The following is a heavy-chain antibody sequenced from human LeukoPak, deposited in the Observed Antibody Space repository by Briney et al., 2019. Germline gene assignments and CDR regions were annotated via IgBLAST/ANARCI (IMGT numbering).Heavy chain of an antibody. CDR3: TKEDSSGWSEFDY. V-gene: IGHV3-49*04. CDR2: IRSKAYGGTT. CDR1: GFTFSSYW. D-gene: IGHD6-19*01. J-gene: IGHJ4*02. Sequence: GGSLRLSCAASGFTFSSYWMSWVRQAPGKGLEWVGFIRSKAYGGTTEYAASVKGRFTISRDDSKSIAYLQMNSLKTEDTAVYYCTKEDSSGWSEFDYWGQGTLVTVSS.